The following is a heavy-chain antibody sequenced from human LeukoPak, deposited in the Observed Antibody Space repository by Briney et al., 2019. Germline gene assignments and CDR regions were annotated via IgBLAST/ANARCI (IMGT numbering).Heavy chain of an antibody. CDR1: GFTFNAYW. CDR3: ARDLGIFFDAFDI. CDR2: IDTDGSAT. V-gene: IGHV3-74*01. D-gene: IGHD2-15*01. Sequence: PGGSLRLSCAASGFTFNAYWMHWVRQVPGKGLVWVSRIDTDGSATNYADSVQGRFTISRDNAENTLYLEMNSLRAEDTAVYYCARDLGIFFDAFDIWGQGTMVTVSS. J-gene: IGHJ3*02.